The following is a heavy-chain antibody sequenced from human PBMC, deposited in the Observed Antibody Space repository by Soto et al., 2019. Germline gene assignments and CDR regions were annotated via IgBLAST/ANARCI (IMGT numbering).Heavy chain of an antibody. D-gene: IGHD2-15*01. CDR3: AKALVRNTARNRFDP. V-gene: IGHV3-23*01. CDR1: GFTFSSYA. Sequence: EVQLLESGGGLVQPGGSLRLSFAASGFTFSSYAMSWVRQAPGKGLEWVSAISGSGGSTYYADSVKGRFTISRDNSKNTLYLQMNSLRAEDTAVYYCAKALVRNTARNRFDPWGQGTLVTVSS. J-gene: IGHJ5*02. CDR2: ISGSGGST.